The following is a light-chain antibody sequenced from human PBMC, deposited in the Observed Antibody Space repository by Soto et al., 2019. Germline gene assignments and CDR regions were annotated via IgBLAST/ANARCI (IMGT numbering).Light chain of an antibody. CDR3: QKYNSAPVP. CDR2: AAS. Sequence: IQMTQSPSALSASVGDRVTITCRASQDISSYLAWYQQKPGKAPKLLIYAASTLQSGVPSRFSGSGSGTDFTLTISSLQPEDFATYYCQKYNSAPVPFGQGTKLEIK. V-gene: IGKV1-27*01. CDR1: QDISSY. J-gene: IGKJ2*01.